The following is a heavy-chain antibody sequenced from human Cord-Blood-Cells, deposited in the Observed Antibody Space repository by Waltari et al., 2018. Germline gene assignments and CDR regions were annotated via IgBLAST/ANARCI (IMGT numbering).Heavy chain of an antibody. Sequence: EVQLVESGGGLVQPGGSLRLSCAASGFTFSSYWMSWVRQAPVKGLEWVANIKQDGSEKYYVDSVKGRFTISRDNAKNSLYLQMNSLRAEDTAVYYCARAPDYYDSSGYYAPFDYWGQGTLVTVSS. J-gene: IGHJ4*02. CDR2: IKQDGSEK. V-gene: IGHV3-7*01. CDR3: ARAPDYYDSSGYYAPFDY. CDR1: GFTFSSYW. D-gene: IGHD3-22*01.